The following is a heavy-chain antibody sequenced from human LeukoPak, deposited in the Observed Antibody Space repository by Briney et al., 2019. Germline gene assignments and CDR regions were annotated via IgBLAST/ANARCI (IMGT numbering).Heavy chain of an antibody. J-gene: IGHJ4*02. D-gene: IGHD3-16*01. CDR1: GYTFTSYD. CDR3: ARVTSAIVVADFDY. CDR2: MNPNSGNT. V-gene: IGHV1-8*01. Sequence: ASVKVSCKASGYTFTSYDINWVRQATGQGLEWMGWMNPNSGNTGYAQKFQGRVTMTRNTSISTAYMELSSLRAEDTAVYYCARVTSAIVVADFDYWGQGTLVTASS.